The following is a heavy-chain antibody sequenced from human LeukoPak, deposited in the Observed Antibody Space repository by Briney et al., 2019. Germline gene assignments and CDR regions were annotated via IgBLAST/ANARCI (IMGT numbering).Heavy chain of an antibody. CDR3: ARDRLSYCSGGSCLYLDY. V-gene: IGHV3-33*01. CDR1: GFTFSSHG. CDR2: IWYDGTNK. D-gene: IGHD2-15*01. Sequence: PGGSLRLSCTASGFTFSSHGIHWVRQAPGKGLEWVAVIWYDGTNKYYADSVKGRFTISRDNSKNTAYLQMSSLRVEDTAVYYCARDRLSYCSGGSCLYLDYWGQGTLVTVSS. J-gene: IGHJ4*02.